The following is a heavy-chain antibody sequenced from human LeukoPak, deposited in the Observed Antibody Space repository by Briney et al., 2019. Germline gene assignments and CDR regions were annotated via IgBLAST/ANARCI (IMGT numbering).Heavy chain of an antibody. D-gene: IGHD3-10*01. CDR2: INHSGST. CDR3: AIWFGEAFDY. V-gene: IGHV4-34*01. Sequence: SETLSLTCAVYGGSFSGYYWSWIRQPPGKGLGWIGEINHSGSTNYNPSLKSRVTISVDTSKNQFSLKLSSVTAADTAVYYCAIWFGEAFDYWGQGTLVTVSS. CDR1: GGSFSGYY. J-gene: IGHJ4*02.